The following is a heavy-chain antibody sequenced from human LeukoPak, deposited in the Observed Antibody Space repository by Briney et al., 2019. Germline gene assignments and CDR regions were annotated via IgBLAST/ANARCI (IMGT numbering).Heavy chain of an antibody. CDR2: MNPNSGNT. CDR3: ARSCDSSGYLDY. V-gene: IGHV1-8*01. D-gene: IGHD3-22*01. J-gene: IGHJ4*02. Sequence: ASVKVSCKASGYTFTSYDINWVRQATGQGLEWMGWMNPNSGNTGYAQKFQGRVTMTRNTSISTAYMELSSLRSEDTAVYYCARSCDSSGYLDYWGQGTLVTVSS. CDR1: GYTFTSYD.